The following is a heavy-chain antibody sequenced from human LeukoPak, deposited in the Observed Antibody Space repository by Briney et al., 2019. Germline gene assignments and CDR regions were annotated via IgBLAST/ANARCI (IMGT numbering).Heavy chain of an antibody. CDR2: IIPIFGTA. CDR1: GYTFTSYG. Sequence: GASVKVSCKASGYTFTSYGISWVRQAPGQGLEWMGGIIPIFGTANYAQKFQGRVTITADESTSTAYMELSSLRSEDTAVYYCARDPTHYDFWSGETQAPVDYWGQGTLVTVSS. CDR3: ARDPTHYDFWSGETQAPVDY. V-gene: IGHV1-69*13. D-gene: IGHD3-3*01. J-gene: IGHJ4*02.